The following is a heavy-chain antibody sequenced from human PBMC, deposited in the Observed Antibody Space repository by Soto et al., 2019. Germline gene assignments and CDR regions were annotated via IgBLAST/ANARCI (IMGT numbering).Heavy chain of an antibody. CDR2: IYYSGST. CDR1: CGSISSGGFY. V-gene: IGHV4-31*03. CDR3: ARGPRSNSIPTPYYYYGMDV. Sequence: TLSLTFPFSCGSISSGGFYWSWVRQHPGKGLGWIGYIYYSGSTYYNPSLKSRVTISVDTSKNQFSLKLSSVTAADTAVYYCARGPRSNSIPTPYYYYGMDVWGQGTTVTVS. J-gene: IGHJ6*02. D-gene: IGHD3-3*02.